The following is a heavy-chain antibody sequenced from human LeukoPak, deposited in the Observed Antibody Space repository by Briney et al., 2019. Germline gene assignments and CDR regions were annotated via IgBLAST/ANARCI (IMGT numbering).Heavy chain of an antibody. CDR1: GYTFTSHA. J-gene: IGHJ6*02. CDR2: INTNTGNP. V-gene: IGHV7-4-1*02. Sequence: GASVKVSCKASGYTFTSHAMNWVRQAPGQGLEWMGWINTNTGNPTYAQGFTGRFVFSLDTSVSTAYLQISSLKAEDTAVYYCATPLGGNYGGYYYYYYGMDVWGQGTTVTVSS. CDR3: ATPLGGNYGGYYYYYYGMDV. D-gene: IGHD4-11*01.